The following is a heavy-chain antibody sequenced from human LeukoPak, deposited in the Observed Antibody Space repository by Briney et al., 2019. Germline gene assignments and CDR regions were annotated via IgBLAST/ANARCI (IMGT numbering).Heavy chain of an antibody. D-gene: IGHD2-2*01. J-gene: IGHJ4*02. CDR3: AKTPYQLPHYYFDY. V-gene: IGHV7-4-1*02. CDR2: INTNTGNP. CDR1: GYTFTSYA. Sequence: ASVKVSCKASGYTFTSYAMNWVRQAPGQGLEWMGWINTNTGNPTYAQGFTGRFVFSLDTSVSTAYLQISSLKAEDTAVYYCAKTPYQLPHYYFDYWGQGTLVTVSS.